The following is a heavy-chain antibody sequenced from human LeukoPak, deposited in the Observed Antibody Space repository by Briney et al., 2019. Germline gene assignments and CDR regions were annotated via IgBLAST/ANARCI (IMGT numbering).Heavy chain of an antibody. Sequence: PGGSLRLSCAASGFTVSDNYISWVRQAPGKGLEWASVIYSGGSTKYADSVKARFTISRDNSKNTVYLQMNSLRADDTAVYYCARATLDNWGQGTLVTVSS. CDR1: GFTVSDNY. CDR2: IYSGGST. J-gene: IGHJ4*02. CDR3: ARATLDN. V-gene: IGHV3-53*01.